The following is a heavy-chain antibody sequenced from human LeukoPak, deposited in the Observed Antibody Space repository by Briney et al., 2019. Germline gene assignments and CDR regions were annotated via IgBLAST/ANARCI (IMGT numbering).Heavy chain of an antibody. D-gene: IGHD1-26*01. V-gene: IGHV4-39*01. CDR3: ARGSRRLADFHY. J-gene: IGHJ4*02. CDR2: ISYSGST. Sequence: SETLSLTCIVSGDSISSSDYYWGWIRQPPGKGLGWIGTISYSGSTYYNPSLQSRVTISVDTSKNQFSLELSSVTAADTAVYYCARGSRRLADFHYWGQGTLVTVSS. CDR1: GDSISSSDYY.